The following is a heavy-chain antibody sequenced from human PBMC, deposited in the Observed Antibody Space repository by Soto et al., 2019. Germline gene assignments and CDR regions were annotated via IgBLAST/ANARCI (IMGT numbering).Heavy chain of an antibody. CDR3: ARIASRLLPPY. CDR2: ISSSGSTI. J-gene: IGHJ4*02. D-gene: IGHD6-6*01. CDR1: GFTFSSYE. Sequence: PGGSLRLSCAASGFTFSSYEMNWVRQAPGKGLEWVSYISSSGSTIYYADSVKGRFTISRDNAKNSLYLRMNSLRAEDTAVYYCARIASRLLPPYWGQGNLVPVS. V-gene: IGHV3-48*03.